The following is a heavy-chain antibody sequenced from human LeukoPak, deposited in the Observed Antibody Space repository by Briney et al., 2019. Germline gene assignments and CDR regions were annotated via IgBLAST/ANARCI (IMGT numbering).Heavy chain of an antibody. V-gene: IGHV4-38-2*02. CDR2: TYHSGST. J-gene: IGHJ4*02. Sequence: SETLSLTCTVSNYSISSGYFWGWIRQPPGKGLELIGNTYHSGSTYYSPSLKSRVTISLDTSKNQVSLKLKSVTAADTAVYYCARGIDSSSSGLDYWGQGTLVTVSS. CDR1: NYSISSGYF. CDR3: ARGIDSSSSGLDY. D-gene: IGHD6-6*01.